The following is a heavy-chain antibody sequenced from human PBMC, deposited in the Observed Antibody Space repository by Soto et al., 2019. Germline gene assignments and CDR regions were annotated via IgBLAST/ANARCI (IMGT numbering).Heavy chain of an antibody. J-gene: IGHJ4*02. V-gene: IGHV4-39*01. CDR2: IYYGGNA. CDR3: ARLEGLATISYYFDF. D-gene: IGHD3-9*01. Sequence: QLQLQESGPGLVKPSETLSLTCSVSDDSINSDKYYWGWIRQPRGKGLEWIGSIYYGGNAYYTPALQTRFTISLDKSKSQFSLKLNSVTAADSAVYFCARLEGLATISYYFDFWGPGALVTVSS. CDR1: DDSINSDKYY.